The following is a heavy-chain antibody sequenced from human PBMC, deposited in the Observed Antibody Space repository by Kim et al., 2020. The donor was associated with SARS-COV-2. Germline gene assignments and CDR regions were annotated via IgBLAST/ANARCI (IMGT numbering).Heavy chain of an antibody. J-gene: IGHJ4*02. CDR2: IYYSWST. CDR3: ARHVVTRFGARKDYFDY. D-gene: IGHD3-10*02. CDR1: GGSISSSSYY. V-gene: IGHV4-39*01. Sequence: SETLSLTCTVSGGSISSSSYYWGWIRQPPGKGLEWIGSIYYSWSTYYNPSLKSRVTISVDTSKNQFSLKLSSVTAADTAVYYCARHVVTRFGARKDYFDYWGQGNLVTVSS.